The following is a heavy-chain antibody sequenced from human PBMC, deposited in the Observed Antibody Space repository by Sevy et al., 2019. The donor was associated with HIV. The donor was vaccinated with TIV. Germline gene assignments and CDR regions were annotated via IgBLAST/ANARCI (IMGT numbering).Heavy chain of an antibody. CDR1: GFIFRNYV. J-gene: IGHJ4*02. Sequence: GGSLRLSCAASGFIFRNYVMHWVRQAPGKGLEWVSSTSSYGSNKYYADSVEGRFIISRDNPTNTLYLQMNSLRIEDTAVYYCARVTHDSSGYFFDYWGQGNLVTVSS. V-gene: IGHV3-30*01. CDR3: ARVTHDSSGYFFDY. CDR2: TSSYGSNK. D-gene: IGHD3-22*01.